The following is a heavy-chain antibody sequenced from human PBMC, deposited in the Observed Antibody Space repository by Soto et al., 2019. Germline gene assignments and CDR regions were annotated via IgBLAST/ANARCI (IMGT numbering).Heavy chain of an antibody. J-gene: IGHJ4*02. D-gene: IGHD1-1*01. V-gene: IGHV1-18*01. CDR1: GYTFTTYG. CDR2: ISAHNDNT. CDR3: ARGRYGDY. Sequence: QVHLVQSGAEVRKPGASVKVSCKGSGYTFTTYGITWVRQAPGQGLEWMGWISAHNDNTNYAQKVTGRVTVTRDTSTSTAYMELRNLRSEATAVYYWARGRYGDYWGQGALVTVSS.